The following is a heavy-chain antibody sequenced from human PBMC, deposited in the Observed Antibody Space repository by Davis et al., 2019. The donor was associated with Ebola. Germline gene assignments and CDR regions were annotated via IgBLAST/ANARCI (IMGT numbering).Heavy chain of an antibody. J-gene: IGHJ4*02. CDR3: VKDRFTVVVVHGGFDY. Sequence: GGSLRLSCSASGFTFSSYAMHWVRQAPGKGLESVSRISTNGETTYYAESVKGRFTISRDNSKDTLYLQVRSLTPEDTAVYYCVKDRFTVVVVHGGFDYWGQGTQVTVSS. CDR2: ISTNGETT. CDR1: GFTFSSYA. D-gene: IGHD2-21*01. V-gene: IGHV3-64D*06.